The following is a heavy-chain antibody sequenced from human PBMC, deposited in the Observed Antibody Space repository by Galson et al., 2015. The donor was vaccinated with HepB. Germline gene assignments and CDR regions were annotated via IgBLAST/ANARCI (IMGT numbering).Heavy chain of an antibody. CDR2: IRTSNGNT. CDR3: ARDYTVTSRSCFDP. CDR1: GYRFTNYG. V-gene: IGHV1-18*01. J-gene: IGHJ5*02. D-gene: IGHD4-11*01. Sequence: SVKVSCKASGYRFTNYGISWVRQAPGQGLEWMGWIRTSNGNTKYAQKIQDRVTMTTDTYTSTDYMELRSLKSDDTAVYYYARDYTVTSRSCFDPWGQGTLVTVSS.